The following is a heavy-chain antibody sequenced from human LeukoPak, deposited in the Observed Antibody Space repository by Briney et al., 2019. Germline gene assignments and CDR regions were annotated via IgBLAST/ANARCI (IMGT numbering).Heavy chain of an antibody. CDR2: ISGSGANT. Sequence: GGSLRLSCAASGFTFSTYAMSWVRQAPGKGLEWVSTISGSGANTYYADSVRGRFTISRDNSKNTLYLHMNSLRAEDTAVYYCAKDTVVVVTATADYWGQGTLVTVSS. J-gene: IGHJ4*02. V-gene: IGHV3-23*01. CDR1: GFTFSTYA. CDR3: AKDTVVVVTATADY. D-gene: IGHD2-21*02.